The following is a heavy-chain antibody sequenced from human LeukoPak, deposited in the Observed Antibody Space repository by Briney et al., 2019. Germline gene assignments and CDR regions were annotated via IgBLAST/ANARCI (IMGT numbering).Heavy chain of an antibody. CDR2: ISAYNGNT. Sequence: GASVKVSCKASGYTFTSYGISWVRQAPGQGLEWMGWISAYNGNTNYAQKFQGRVTMTTDTSTNTAYMELRSLRSDDTAVYYCARDVVGVVPAAITYWGQGTLVTVSS. CDR1: GYTFTSYG. CDR3: ARDVVGVVPAAITY. D-gene: IGHD2-2*01. V-gene: IGHV1-18*01. J-gene: IGHJ4*02.